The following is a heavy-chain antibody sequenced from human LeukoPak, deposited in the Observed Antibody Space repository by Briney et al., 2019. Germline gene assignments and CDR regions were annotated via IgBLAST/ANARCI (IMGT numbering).Heavy chain of an antibody. J-gene: IGHJ6*02. CDR1: GFTFSNAW. Sequence: GGSLRLSCAASGFTFSNAWMSWVRQAPGKGLEWVGRIKSKTDGGTTDYAAPVKGRFTISRDDSKNTLYLQMNSLKTEDTAVYYCTTGLIAVAGTQRVGYYYGMDVWGQGTTVTVSS. CDR2: IKSKTDGGTT. CDR3: TTGLIAVAGTQRVGYYYGMDV. D-gene: IGHD6-19*01. V-gene: IGHV3-15*01.